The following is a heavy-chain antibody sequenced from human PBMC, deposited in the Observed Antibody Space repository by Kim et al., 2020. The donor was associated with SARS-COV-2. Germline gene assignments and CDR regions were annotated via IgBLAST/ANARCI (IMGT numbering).Heavy chain of an antibody. D-gene: IGHD6-6*01. J-gene: IGHJ4*02. Sequence: NQSLKSRVNLSVGTSKNQFSLKLSSVTAADTAVYYCARGSIAARPMFDYWGQGTLVTVSS. CDR3: ARGSIAARPMFDY. V-gene: IGHV4-34*01.